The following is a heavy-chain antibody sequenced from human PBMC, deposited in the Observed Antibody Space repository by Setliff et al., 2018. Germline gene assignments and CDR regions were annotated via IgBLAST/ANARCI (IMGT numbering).Heavy chain of an antibody. J-gene: IGHJ4*02. V-gene: IGHV4-39*01. Sequence: SETLSLTCTVSGGPISSSNYYWGWIRRPPGKGLEWIGSINYRGSTHDNPSLRSRVTMSVDTSQNQFSLKLSSVTAADTAAYYCASHPRVTIFGVVAFDYWGQGILVTVSS. CDR1: GGPISSSNYY. CDR2: INYRGST. CDR3: ASHPRVTIFGVVAFDY. D-gene: IGHD3-3*01.